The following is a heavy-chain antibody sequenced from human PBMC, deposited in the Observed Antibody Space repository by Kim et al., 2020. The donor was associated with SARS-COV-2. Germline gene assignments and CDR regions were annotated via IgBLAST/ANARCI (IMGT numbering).Heavy chain of an antibody. D-gene: IGHD3-10*01. Sequence: GGSLRLSCAASGFTFSSYAMSWVRQAPGKGLEWVSAISGSGGSKYYADSVKGRFTISRDNSKNTLYLQMNSLRAEDTAVYYCAKDLRGVDRVFDYWGQGTLVTVSS. V-gene: IGHV3-23*01. CDR2: ISGSGGSK. J-gene: IGHJ4*02. CDR3: AKDLRGVDRVFDY. CDR1: GFTFSSYA.